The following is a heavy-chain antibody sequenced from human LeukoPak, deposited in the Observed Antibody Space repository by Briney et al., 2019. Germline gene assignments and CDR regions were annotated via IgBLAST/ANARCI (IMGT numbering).Heavy chain of an antibody. CDR1: GFTFSSYA. D-gene: IGHD2-15*01. CDR3: ARDERRYCSDSNCYPGDY. CDR2: ISRTSAYI. V-gene: IGHV3-21*01. Sequence: KPGGSLRLSCSASGFTFSSYAMKWVRQAPGEGLEWVSAISRTSAYIYYSDSVKGRFTVSRDNAMNSVFLQMDSLRAEDTAVYYCARDERRYCSDSNCYPGDYWGQGTLVTVSS. J-gene: IGHJ4*02.